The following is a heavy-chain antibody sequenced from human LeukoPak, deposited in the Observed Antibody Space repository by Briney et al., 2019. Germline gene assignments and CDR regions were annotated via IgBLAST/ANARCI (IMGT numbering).Heavy chain of an antibody. CDR3: TREGYCSSTSCYRAPLGYSVDYMDV. J-gene: IGHJ6*03. CDR2: IRSKAYGGTT. CDR1: GFSFGDYA. Sequence: GGSLRLSCTASGFSFGDYAMSWFRQAPGKGLEWVGFIRSKAYGGTTEYAASVKGRFTISRDDSKSIAYLQMNSLKTEDTAVYYCTREGYCSSTSCYRAPLGYSVDYMDVWGKGTTVTVSS. D-gene: IGHD2-2*02. V-gene: IGHV3-49*03.